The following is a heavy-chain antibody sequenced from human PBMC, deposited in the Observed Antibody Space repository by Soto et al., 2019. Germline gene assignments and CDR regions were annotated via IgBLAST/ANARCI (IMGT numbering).Heavy chain of an antibody. D-gene: IGHD5-12*01. CDR2: ISSSGSTI. V-gene: IGHV3-11*01. J-gene: IGHJ4*02. CDR1: GFTFSDYY. CDR3: ARVYLVATIMHQPLLLRGGDIDY. Sequence: QVQLVESGGGLVKPGGSLRLSCAASGFTFSDYYMSGIRQAPGKGLERVSYISSSGSTIYYADSVKGRFTISRDNAKNSLYLQLNSQRAENAAVYYCARVYLVATIMHQPLLLRGGDIDYWGQGTLVTVSS.